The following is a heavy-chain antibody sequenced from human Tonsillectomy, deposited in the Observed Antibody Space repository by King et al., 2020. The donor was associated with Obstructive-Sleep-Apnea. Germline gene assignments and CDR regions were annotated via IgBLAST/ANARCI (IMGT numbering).Heavy chain of an antibody. CDR2: INHSGST. Sequence: VQLQQWGAGLLKPSETLSLTCAVYGGSFSGYYWSWIRQPPGKGLEYIGEINHSGSTNYNPSLKSRVTISVDTSKNQFSLKLSSVTAADTAVYYCARPEVGSGSSGVDPWGQGALVTVSS. J-gene: IGHJ5*02. CDR1: GGSFSGYY. CDR3: ARPEVGSGSSGVDP. V-gene: IGHV4-34*01. D-gene: IGHD3-10*01.